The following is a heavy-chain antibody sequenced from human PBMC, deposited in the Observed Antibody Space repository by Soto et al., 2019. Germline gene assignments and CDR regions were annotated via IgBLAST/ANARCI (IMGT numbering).Heavy chain of an antibody. D-gene: IGHD1-26*01. Sequence: SGPTLVNPTQTLTLTCTFSGFSLSTSGVGVGWIRQPPGKALEWLALIYWDDDKRYSLSLKSRLTITKDTSKNQVVLTMTNMDPVDTATYYCAHSRGATLVPGYYFDYWGQGTLVTVSS. CDR2: IYWDDDK. CDR1: GFSLSTSGVG. CDR3: AHSRGATLVPGYYFDY. J-gene: IGHJ4*02. V-gene: IGHV2-5*02.